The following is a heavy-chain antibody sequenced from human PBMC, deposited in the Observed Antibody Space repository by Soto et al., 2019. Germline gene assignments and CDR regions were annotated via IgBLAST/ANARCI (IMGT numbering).Heavy chain of an antibody. CDR1: GGTFSSYA. V-gene: IGHV1-69*06. CDR2: IIPIFGTA. CDR3: ARDKGPSRYYYYYGMDV. J-gene: IGHJ6*02. D-gene: IGHD2-2*01. Sequence: QVQLVQSGAEVKKPGSSVKVSCKASGGTFSSYAISWVRQAPGQGLEWMGGIIPIFGTANYAQKFQGRVTMTTDTSTSTAYMELRSLRSDDTAVYYCARDKGPSRYYYYYGMDVWGQGTTVTVSS.